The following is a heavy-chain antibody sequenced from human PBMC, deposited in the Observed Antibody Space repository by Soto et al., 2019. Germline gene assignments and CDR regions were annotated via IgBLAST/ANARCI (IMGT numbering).Heavy chain of an antibody. CDR2: IYWDNDK. V-gene: IGHV2-5*02. J-gene: IGHJ4*02. Sequence: QITLKESGTTLVKHTQTLTLTCSFSGFSLSTTGVGVGWIRQSPGKALEWLAIIYWDNDKRYSPSLKSRVTITKDTSKNQVVLTVTNMDPVDTGTYYCARSLWFGELHWGQGALVTVSS. D-gene: IGHD3-10*01. CDR1: GFSLSTTGVG. CDR3: ARSLWFGELH.